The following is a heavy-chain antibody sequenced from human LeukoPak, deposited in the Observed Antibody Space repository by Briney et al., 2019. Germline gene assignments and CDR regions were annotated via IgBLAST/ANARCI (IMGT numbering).Heavy chain of an antibody. J-gene: IGHJ4*02. V-gene: IGHV4-39*01. Sequence: SETMSLTCTVSGDSISSSIYYWAWIRQPPGKGLEWIGSIFYSGNTYYNPSLKSRVTISVDTSKNQFSLKLTSVTAADTAVYYCARHGWFGELSPSAYWGQGALVTVSS. D-gene: IGHD3-10*01. CDR3: ARHGWFGELSPSAY. CDR1: GDSISSSIYY. CDR2: IFYSGNT.